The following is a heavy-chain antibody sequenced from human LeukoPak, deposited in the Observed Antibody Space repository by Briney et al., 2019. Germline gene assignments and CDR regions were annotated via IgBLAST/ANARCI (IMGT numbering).Heavy chain of an antibody. Sequence: PGGSLRLSCAASGFTFSNYGIHWVRQAPGKGLEWVAFIRYDGTNKYYADSVKGRFTISRDNSKNTLYLQMNSLRAEDTAVYYCAKDRGSGWIGLFDYWGQGTLVTVSS. V-gene: IGHV3-30*02. CDR3: AKDRGSGWIGLFDY. CDR1: GFTFSNYG. J-gene: IGHJ4*02. CDR2: IRYDGTNK. D-gene: IGHD6-19*01.